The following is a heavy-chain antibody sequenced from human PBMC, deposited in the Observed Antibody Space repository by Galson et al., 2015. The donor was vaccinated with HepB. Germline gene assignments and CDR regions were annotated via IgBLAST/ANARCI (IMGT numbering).Heavy chain of an antibody. D-gene: IGHD3-10*01. Sequence: SVKVSCKASGYTFTSYDINWVRQATGQGLEWMGWMNPNSGNTGYAQKFQGRVTMTRTTSISTAYMELSSLRSEDTAVYHCARGVLLWDGPDYWGQGTLVTVSS. V-gene: IGHV1-8*01. CDR3: ARGVLLWDGPDY. CDR1: GYTFTSYD. CDR2: MNPNSGNT. J-gene: IGHJ4*02.